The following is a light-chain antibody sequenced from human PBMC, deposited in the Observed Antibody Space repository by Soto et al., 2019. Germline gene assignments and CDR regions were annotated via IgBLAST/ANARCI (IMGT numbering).Light chain of an antibody. CDR2: GAS. CDR3: QQDNNWPHT. J-gene: IGKJ5*01. CDR1: QDITDK. V-gene: IGKV3-15*01. Sequence: MTQSPATLSASPGDRTTLTCRASQDITDKLAWFQQKPGQPPQHLIYGASTWAADVPARFSGGGSGTEFTLTINSLQSEDFAKYHCQQDNNWPHTFGQGTRLDIK.